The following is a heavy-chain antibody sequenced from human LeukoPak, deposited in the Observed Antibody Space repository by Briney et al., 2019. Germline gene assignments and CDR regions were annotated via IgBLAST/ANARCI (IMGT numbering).Heavy chain of an antibody. CDR3: ARIPPLDYGDYGYFDY. J-gene: IGHJ4*02. CDR2: IDWDDDK. D-gene: IGHD4-17*01. CDR1: GFSLSTSGMC. Sequence: RESGPTLVNHTQTLTLTCAFSGFSLSTSGMCVSWIRQPPGKALEWLALIDWDDDKYYSTSLKTRLTISKDTSKNQVVLTMTNMDPVDTATYYCARIPPLDYGDYGYFDYWGQGTLVTVSS. V-gene: IGHV2-70*01.